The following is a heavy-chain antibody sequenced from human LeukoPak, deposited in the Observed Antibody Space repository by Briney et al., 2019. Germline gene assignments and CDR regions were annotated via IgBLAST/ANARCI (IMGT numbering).Heavy chain of an antibody. V-gene: IGHV5-10-1*01. CDR1: GYSFTSYW. CDR2: IDPSDSYT. D-gene: IGHD4-11*01. J-gene: IGHJ5*02. Sequence: GESLKISCKGSGYSFTSYWISWVRQMPGKGLEWTGRIDPSDSYTNYSPSFQGHVTISADKSISTAYLQWSSLKASDTAMYYCASTSYGDDYSNYEVLGWFDPWGQGTLVTVSS. CDR3: ASTSYGDDYSNYEVLGWFDP.